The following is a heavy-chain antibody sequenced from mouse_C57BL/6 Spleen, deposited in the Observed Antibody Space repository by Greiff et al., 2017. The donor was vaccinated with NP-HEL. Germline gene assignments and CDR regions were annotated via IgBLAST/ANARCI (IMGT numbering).Heavy chain of an antibody. CDR2: INPSNGGT. J-gene: IGHJ1*03. V-gene: IGHV1-53*01. Sequence: QVHVKQPGTELVKPGASVKLSCKASGYTFTSYWMHWVKQRPGQGLEWIGNINPSNGGTNYNEKFKSKATLTVDKSSSTAYMQLSSLTSEDSAVYYCARGGYYGSSQGYFDVWGTGTTVTVSS. CDR1: GYTFTSYW. D-gene: IGHD1-1*01. CDR3: ARGGYYGSSQGYFDV.